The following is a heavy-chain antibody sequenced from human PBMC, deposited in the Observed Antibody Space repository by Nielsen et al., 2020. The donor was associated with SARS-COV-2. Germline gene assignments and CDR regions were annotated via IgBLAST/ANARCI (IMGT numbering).Heavy chain of an antibody. Sequence: SETLSLTCTVSGGSISSYYWSWIRQHPGKGLEWIGLRHYTGNTYYNPSLQSRLFISVDTSKNQFSLRLSSVTAADTAVYYCATGAGWFDPWGQGTRVTVSS. CDR3: ATGAGWFDP. CDR1: GGSISSYY. J-gene: IGHJ5*02. CDR2: RHYTGNT. D-gene: IGHD6-19*01. V-gene: IGHV4-59*06.